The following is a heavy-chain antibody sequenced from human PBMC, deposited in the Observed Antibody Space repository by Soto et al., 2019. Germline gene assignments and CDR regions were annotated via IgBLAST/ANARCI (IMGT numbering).Heavy chain of an antibody. V-gene: IGHV4-34*01. CDR1: GGSFSGYY. CDR2: INHSGST. Sequence: NPSETLSLTCAVYGGSFSGYYWSWIRQPPGKGLEWIGEINHSGSTNYNPSLKSRVTISVDTSKNQFSLKLSSVTAADTAVYYCARVAEQQLVTYYYYGMDVWGQGTTVTSP. J-gene: IGHJ6*02. D-gene: IGHD6-13*01. CDR3: ARVAEQQLVTYYYYGMDV.